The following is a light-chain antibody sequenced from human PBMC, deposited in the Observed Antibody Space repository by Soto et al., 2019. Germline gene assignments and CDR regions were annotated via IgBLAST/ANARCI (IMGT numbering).Light chain of an antibody. V-gene: IGKV1-39*01. CDR2: TTS. CDR1: QSVSSY. Sequence: DIQMTQSASSLSASVGDRVTIPCRASQSVSSYVNWYQHKPGKAPKLLIFTTSSSESGVPSRFSGSGSGTDFTLTISSLHPEDFATYYCQQTSIIPWTFGQGTTVEF. CDR3: QQTSIIPWT. J-gene: IGKJ1*01.